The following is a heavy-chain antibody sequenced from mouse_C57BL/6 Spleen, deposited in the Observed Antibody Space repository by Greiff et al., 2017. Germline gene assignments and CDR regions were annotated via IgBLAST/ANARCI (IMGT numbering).Heavy chain of an antibody. J-gene: IGHJ2*01. CDR3: ARFYYGSSYFDY. V-gene: IGHV1-64*01. CDR2: IHPNSGST. D-gene: IGHD1-1*01. CDR1: GYTFTSYW. Sequence: QVQLQQPGAELVKPGASVKLSCKASGYTFTSYWMHWVKQRPGQGLEWIGMIHPNSGSTNYNEKFKSKATLTVDKSSSTTYMQLSSLTSEDAAVYYCARFYYGSSYFDYWGQGTTLIVSS.